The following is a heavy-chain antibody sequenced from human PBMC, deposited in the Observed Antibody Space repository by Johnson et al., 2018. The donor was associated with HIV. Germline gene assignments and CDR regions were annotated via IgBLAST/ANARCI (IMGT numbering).Heavy chain of an antibody. CDR3: AKGGSYYYDSSGYFDAFDI. V-gene: IGHV3-9*01. D-gene: IGHD3-22*01. J-gene: IGHJ3*02. Sequence: EVQLVESGGGLVQPGRSLRLSCAASGFIFDDYAMHWVRQAPGKGLEWVSGISWNSGSIGYADSVKGRFTISRDNAKNSLYLQMNSLRAEDTALYYCAKGGSYYYDSSGYFDAFDIWGQGTMVTVSS. CDR2: ISWNSGSI. CDR1: GFIFDDYA.